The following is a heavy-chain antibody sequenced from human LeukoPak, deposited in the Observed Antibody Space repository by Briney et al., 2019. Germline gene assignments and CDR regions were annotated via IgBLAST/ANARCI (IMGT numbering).Heavy chain of an antibody. D-gene: IGHD1-14*01. CDR2: LDEDGSEK. Sequence: GGSLRLSCAASGFTFSSYLMTWVRQAPGKGLEWVAILDEDGSEKYYVDSVKGRFTISRDNAKNSLYLQMNSLRAEDTAVYYCARDRNRYFDYWGQGTLLTVSS. V-gene: IGHV3-7*04. CDR3: ARDRNRYFDY. CDR1: GFTFSSYL. J-gene: IGHJ4*02.